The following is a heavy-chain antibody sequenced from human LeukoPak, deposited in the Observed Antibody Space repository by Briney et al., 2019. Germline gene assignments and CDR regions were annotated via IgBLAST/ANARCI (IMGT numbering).Heavy chain of an antibody. CDR3: ARARGAVAGYFDF. Sequence: SETLSLTCAVYGGSFSGYYWSWIRQPPGKGLEWIGEINDSGSTNYNPSLMSRVTISVDTSKNQFSLKLSSVTAADTAVYYCARARGAVAGYFDFWGQGTLVTVSS. D-gene: IGHD6-19*01. CDR2: INDSGST. J-gene: IGHJ4*02. CDR1: GGSFSGYY. V-gene: IGHV4-34*01.